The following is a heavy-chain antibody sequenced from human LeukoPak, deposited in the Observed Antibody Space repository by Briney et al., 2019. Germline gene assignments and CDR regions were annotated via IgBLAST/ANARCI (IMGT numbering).Heavy chain of an antibody. Sequence: KPSETLSLTCTVSGDSISSYYWSWIRQPPGKGLEWIGYIYYSGSTNYNPSLKSRVTISVDTSKNQFSLKLSSVTAADTAVYYCARVGGSGSYYYAMDVWGQGTTVTVSS. CDR1: GDSISSYY. J-gene: IGHJ6*02. CDR2: IYYSGST. CDR3: ARVGGSGSYYYAMDV. V-gene: IGHV4-59*01. D-gene: IGHD3-10*01.